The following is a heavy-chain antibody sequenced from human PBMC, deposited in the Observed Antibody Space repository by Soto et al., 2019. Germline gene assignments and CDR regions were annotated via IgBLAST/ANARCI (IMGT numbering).Heavy chain of an antibody. Sequence: ASVKVSCKASGYTFTSYYMHWVRQAPGQGLEWMGIINPGGGSTSYAQKFQGRVTMTRDTSTSTVYMELSSLRSEDTAVYYCASAYCGGDCYSPLDPWGQGTLVTVSS. D-gene: IGHD2-21*02. J-gene: IGHJ5*02. CDR2: INPGGGST. V-gene: IGHV1-46*01. CDR3: ASAYCGGDCYSPLDP. CDR1: GYTFTSYY.